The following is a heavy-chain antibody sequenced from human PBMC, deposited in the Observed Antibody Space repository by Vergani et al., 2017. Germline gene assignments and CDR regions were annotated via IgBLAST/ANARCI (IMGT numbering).Heavy chain of an antibody. CDR2: ISWNSGSI. J-gene: IGHJ4*02. Sequence: VQLVESGGGLVKPGGSLRLSCAASGFTFDDYAMHWVRQAPGKGLEWVSGISWNSGSIGYADSVKGRFTISRDNAKNSLYLQMNSLRAEDTALYYCAKDKRGGQQYYFDYWGQGTLVTVSS. V-gene: IGHV3-9*01. CDR1: GFTFDDYA. D-gene: IGHD6-13*01. CDR3: AKDKRGGQQYYFDY.